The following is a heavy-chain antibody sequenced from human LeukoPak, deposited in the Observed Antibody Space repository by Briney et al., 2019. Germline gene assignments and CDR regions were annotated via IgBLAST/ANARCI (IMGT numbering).Heavy chain of an antibody. CDR1: GGSISSYF. Sequence: SETLSLTCTVSGGSISSYFWSWIRQPPGKGLEWIGYIYYSGSTSYNPSLKSRVTISVDTSNNQFSLKLSSVTAADTAVYYCAVDSSSWPNNWFDPWGQGTLVTVSS. V-gene: IGHV4-59*12. D-gene: IGHD6-13*01. J-gene: IGHJ5*02. CDR3: AVDSSSWPNNWFDP. CDR2: IYYSGST.